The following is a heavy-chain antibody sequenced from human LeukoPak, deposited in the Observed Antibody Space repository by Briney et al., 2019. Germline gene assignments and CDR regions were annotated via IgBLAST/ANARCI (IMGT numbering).Heavy chain of an antibody. Sequence: SETLSLTCTVSGGSISSGGYYWSWIRQLPGKGLEWIGYIYHSGNTVYKPSLRSRATMSVDTSKNQFSLKLTSVTAADTGVYYCVRVGDCTRAACHDTRFDPWGQGTLVTVSS. CDR3: VRVGDCTRAACHDTRFDP. V-gene: IGHV4-31*03. CDR1: GGSISSGGYY. J-gene: IGHJ5*02. CDR2: IYHSGNT. D-gene: IGHD2-2*01.